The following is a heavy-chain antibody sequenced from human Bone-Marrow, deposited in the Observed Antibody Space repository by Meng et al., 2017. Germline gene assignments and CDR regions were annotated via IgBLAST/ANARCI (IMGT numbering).Heavy chain of an antibody. D-gene: IGHD6-19*01. CDR1: GGTFGSYA. J-gene: IGHJ5*02. Sequence: SVKVSCKASGGTFGSYAMNWVRQAPGQGLEWMGGVIPMFGTPNYAQNFQGRVTITADEVTRTTYLEARSLRPEDTAVYYCATAYSSGWSGDFDPWGQGTLVTVS. V-gene: IGHV1-69*13. CDR3: ATAYSSGWSGDFDP. CDR2: VIPMFGTP.